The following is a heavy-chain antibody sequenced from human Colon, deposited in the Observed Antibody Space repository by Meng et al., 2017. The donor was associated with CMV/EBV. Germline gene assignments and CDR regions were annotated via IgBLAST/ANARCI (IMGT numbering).Heavy chain of an antibody. Sequence: QVRLVRSKTELKKPGASLIVSCKSSGYIFGNYGISWVRQAPGQGLEWMGLNRDADRFTDYAQIFRGRVTMTADRSTTTAYVEVRSLGSEDTAIYYCVRDAGNWFLDHWGQGTLVTVSS. J-gene: IGHJ4*02. V-gene: IGHV1-18*01. CDR2: NRDADRFT. CDR1: GYIFGNYG. D-gene: IGHD3-9*01. CDR3: VRDAGNWFLDH.